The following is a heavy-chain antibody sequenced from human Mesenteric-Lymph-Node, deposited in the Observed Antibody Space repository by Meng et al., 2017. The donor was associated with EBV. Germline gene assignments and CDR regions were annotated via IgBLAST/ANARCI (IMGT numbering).Heavy chain of an antibody. D-gene: IGHD6-19*01. J-gene: IGHJ5*02. CDR1: GYTFTSYA. Sequence: QVQLVQSGAEVKKPGASVKVSCEASGYTFTSYAMHWVRQAPGQRLEWMGWITVGNGDTKYSQKFHGRVTITRDTSATTAYMELSSLTSEDTAVYYCARDSSGDSRRFDPWGQGTRVTVSS. V-gene: IGHV1-3*01. CDR2: ITVGNGDT. CDR3: ARDSSGDSRRFDP.